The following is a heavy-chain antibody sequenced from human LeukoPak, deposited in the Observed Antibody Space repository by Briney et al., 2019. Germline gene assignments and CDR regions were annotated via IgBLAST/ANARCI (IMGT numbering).Heavy chain of an antibody. CDR3: ARYDSSGYYIDY. CDR1: GFSLSTSGMW. D-gene: IGHD3-22*01. V-gene: IGHV2-70*11. J-gene: IGHJ4*02. Sequence: SGPTLVNPTHTLTLTCTSSGFSLSTSGMWVSWIRQPPGKALEALARIDWDDDKYYSTSLKTRLTISKDTSKHQVVLTMTNMDPVDTATYYCARYDSSGYYIDYWGQGTLVTVSS. CDR2: IDWDDDK.